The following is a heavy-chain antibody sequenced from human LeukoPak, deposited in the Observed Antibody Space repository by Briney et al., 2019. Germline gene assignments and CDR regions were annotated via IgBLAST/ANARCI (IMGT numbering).Heavy chain of an antibody. CDR2: IYYSGST. CDR3: AREATHDDRGFDY. D-gene: IGHD3-9*01. Sequence: PSETLSLTCTVSGGSISDSSYYWDWTRQPPGKGLEWIGSIYYSGSTYYTPSLKSRVTISVDTSKNQFSLKLSSVTAADTAVYYCAREATHDDRGFDYWGQGTLVTVSS. CDR1: GGSISDSSYY. V-gene: IGHV4-39*02. J-gene: IGHJ4*02.